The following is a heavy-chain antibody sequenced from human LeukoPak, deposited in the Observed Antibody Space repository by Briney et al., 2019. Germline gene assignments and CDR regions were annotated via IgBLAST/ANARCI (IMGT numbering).Heavy chain of an antibody. Sequence: ASVKVSCKVSGYTLTELSMHWVRQAPGKGLEWMGGFDPEDGETIYAQKFQGRVTMTEDTSTDTAYMELSSLRSEDTAVYYCAAGNVTMGRGSLGGWDAFDMWGQGTMVTVSS. V-gene: IGHV1-24*01. CDR3: AAGNVTMGRGSLGGWDAFDM. CDR2: FDPEDGET. CDR1: GYTLTELS. J-gene: IGHJ3*02. D-gene: IGHD3-10*01.